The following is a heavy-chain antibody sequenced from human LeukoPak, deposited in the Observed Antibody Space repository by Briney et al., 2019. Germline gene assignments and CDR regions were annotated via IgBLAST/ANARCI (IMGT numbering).Heavy chain of an antibody. CDR3: AKDRYYDSSGYASYYYYGMDV. J-gene: IGHJ6*02. V-gene: IGHV3-30*18. D-gene: IGHD3-22*01. CDR1: GFTFSSYG. Sequence: AGRSLRLSCAASGFTFSSYGMHWVRQAPGKGLEWVAVISYDGSNKYYADSVKGRFTISRDNSKNTLYLQMNSLRAEDTAVYYCAKDRYYDSSGYASYYYYGMDVWGQGTTVTVSS. CDR2: ISYDGSNK.